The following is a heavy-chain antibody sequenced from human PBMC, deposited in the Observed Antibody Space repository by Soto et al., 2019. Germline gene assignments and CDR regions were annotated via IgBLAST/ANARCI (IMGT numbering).Heavy chain of an antibody. V-gene: IGHV1-69*01. CDR3: ATSTRPGIAVAGTHFDY. J-gene: IGHJ4*02. D-gene: IGHD6-19*01. CDR2: IIPIFGTA. Sequence: QVQLVQSGAEVKKPGSSVKVSCKASGGTFSSYAISWVRQAPGQGLEWMGGIIPIFGTANYAQKFQGRVTITADESTSTADMELSSLRSEDTAVYYCATSTRPGIAVAGTHFDYWGQGTLVTVSS. CDR1: GGTFSSYA.